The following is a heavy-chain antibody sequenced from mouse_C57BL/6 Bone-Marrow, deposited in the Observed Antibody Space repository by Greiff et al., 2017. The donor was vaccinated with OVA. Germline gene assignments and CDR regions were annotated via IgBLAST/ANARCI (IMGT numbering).Heavy chain of an antibody. CDR2: IYPGSGNT. Sequence: QVQLQQSGAELVRPGASVKLSCKASGYTFTDYYINWVKQRPGQGLEWIARIYPGSGNTYYNEKFKGKATLTAEKSSSTAYMQLSSLTSEDAAVYCCAREEDWFAYCGQGTRVTVSA. V-gene: IGHV1-76*01. CDR3: AREEDWFAY. CDR1: GYTFTDYY. J-gene: IGHJ3*01.